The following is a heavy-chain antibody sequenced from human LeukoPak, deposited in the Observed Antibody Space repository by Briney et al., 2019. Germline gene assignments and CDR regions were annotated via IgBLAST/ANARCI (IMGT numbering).Heavy chain of an antibody. Sequence: SETLSLTCTVSGASIGSYYWSWIRQPPGKGLEWIGYFDDSGRTNYNPSLKSRVTTSVDTSKKQFSLKLKSVTAADTAVYYCARAQINTIFGVVSSLFFDYWGQGTLVTVSS. J-gene: IGHJ4*02. V-gene: IGHV4-59*01. CDR3: ARAQINTIFGVVSSLFFDY. D-gene: IGHD3-3*01. CDR1: GASIGSYY. CDR2: FDDSGRT.